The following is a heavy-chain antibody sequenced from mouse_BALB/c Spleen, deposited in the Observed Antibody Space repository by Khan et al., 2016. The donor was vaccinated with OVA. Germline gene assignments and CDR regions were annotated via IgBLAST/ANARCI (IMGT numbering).Heavy chain of an antibody. CDR1: GYIFTNYG. J-gene: IGHJ4*01. V-gene: IGHV9-3-1*01. Sequence: QIQLVQSGPELKKPGETVKISCKASGYIFTNYGMTWVKQAPGKGLKWMGWINTFTGEPTYADDFKGRFAFSLETSANTAYLQINHLKNEDTATYFCARTLYGSGYDYAMDYWGQGTSVTVSS. CDR2: INTFTGEP. D-gene: IGHD1-1*01. CDR3: ARTLYGSGYDYAMDY.